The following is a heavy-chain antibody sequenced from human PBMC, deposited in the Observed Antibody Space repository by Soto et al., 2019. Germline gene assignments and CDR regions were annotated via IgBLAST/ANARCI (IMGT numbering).Heavy chain of an antibody. CDR2: TNAGNGNT. J-gene: IGHJ4*02. Sequence: QVQLVQSGAEVKKPGASVKVSCKASGYTFTSYAMHWVRQAPGQRLEWMGWTNAGNGNTKYSQKCPGRVTITRDTSASTAYMELSSLRSEDTAVYYCARDLGGWPDYWGQGTLVTVSS. V-gene: IGHV1-3*01. CDR3: ARDLGGWPDY. CDR1: GYTFTSYA. D-gene: IGHD2-15*01.